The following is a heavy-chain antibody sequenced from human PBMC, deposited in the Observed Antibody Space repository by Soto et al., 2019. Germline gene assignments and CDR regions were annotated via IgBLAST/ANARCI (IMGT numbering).Heavy chain of an antibody. J-gene: IGHJ6*02. V-gene: IGHV1-18*01. Sequence: GASVKVSCKASGYTFTSYGISWVRQAPGQGLEWMGWISAYNGNTNYAQKLQGRVTMTTDTSTSTAYMELRSLRSDDTAVYYCARVVGARTHYGMDVWGQGTKVTVYS. CDR2: ISAYNGNT. D-gene: IGHD1-26*01. CDR3: ARVVGARTHYGMDV. CDR1: GYTFTSYG.